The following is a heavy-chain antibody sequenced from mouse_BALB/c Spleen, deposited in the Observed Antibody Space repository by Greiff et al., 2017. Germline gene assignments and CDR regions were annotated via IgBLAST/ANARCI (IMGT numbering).Heavy chain of an antibody. V-gene: IGHV1-7*01. CDR1: GYTFTSYW. Sequence: QVQLKQSGAELAKPGASVKMSCKASGYTFTSYWMHWVKQRPGQGLEWIGYINPSTGYTEYNQKFKDKATLTADKSSSTAYMQLSSLTSEDSAVYYCARSITTVVAKNAMDYWGQGTSVTVSS. CDR3: ARSITTVVAKNAMDY. D-gene: IGHD1-1*01. CDR2: INPSTGYT. J-gene: IGHJ4*01.